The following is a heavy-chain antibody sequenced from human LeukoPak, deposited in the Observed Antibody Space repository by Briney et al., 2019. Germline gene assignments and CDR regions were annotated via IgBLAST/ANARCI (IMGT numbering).Heavy chain of an antibody. CDR1: GFTFSRYA. D-gene: IGHD6-6*01. V-gene: IGHV3-23*01. CDR3: ARGKSSRHALEI. Sequence: GGSLRLSCAASGFTFSRYAMSWVRQAPGKGLEWVSSISGSGDNTYYADSVKGRFTISRDNSKNTLYLQMNSLRAEDTAVYYCARGKSSRHALEIWGQGTMVTVSS. J-gene: IGHJ3*02. CDR2: ISGSGDNT.